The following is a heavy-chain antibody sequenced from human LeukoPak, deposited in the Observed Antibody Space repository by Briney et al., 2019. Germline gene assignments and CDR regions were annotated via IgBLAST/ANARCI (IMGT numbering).Heavy chain of an antibody. J-gene: IGHJ4*02. CDR1: GFTFSSYG. D-gene: IGHD6-13*01. Sequence: GGSLRLSCASSGFTFSSYGMSWVRQAPGKGLAWVSSMSGSGGDRTYYADSVKGRFTISRDNSKSTLYLQINSLRAEDTAVYYCAKYVSQLVAYFDHWGQGTLVTVSS. V-gene: IGHV3-23*01. CDR3: AKYVSQLVAYFDH. CDR2: MSGSGGDRT.